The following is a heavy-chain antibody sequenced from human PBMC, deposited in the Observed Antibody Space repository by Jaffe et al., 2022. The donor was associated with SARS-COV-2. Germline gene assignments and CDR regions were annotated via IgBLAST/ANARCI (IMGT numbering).Heavy chain of an antibody. V-gene: IGHV1-46*04. Sequence: QVQLVQSGAEVKKPGASLKVSCKASGYTFTSYYMHWVRQAPGQGLEWMGIFNPSVGTTSYAQKLQGRVTMTRDTSTSTVYMELSSLRSEDTAVYYCARGPPANSGYYSLGFDYWGQGALVTVSS. J-gene: IGHJ4*02. CDR1: GYTFTSYY. D-gene: IGHD3-22*01. CDR2: FNPSVGTT. CDR3: ARGPPANSGYYSLGFDY.